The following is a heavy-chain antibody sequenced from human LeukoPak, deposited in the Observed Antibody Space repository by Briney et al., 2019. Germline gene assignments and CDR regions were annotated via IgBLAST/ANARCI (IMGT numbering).Heavy chain of an antibody. J-gene: IGHJ4*02. CDR2: IIPIFGTA. CDR3: ARGRMEWLIPFDY. Sequence: SVKVSCKASGGTFSSYAISWVRQAPGQGLEWMGGIIPIFGTANYAQKFQGRVTITTDESTSTAYMELSSLRSEDTAVYYCARGRMEWLIPFDYWGQGTLVTVSS. CDR1: GGTFSSYA. D-gene: IGHD3-3*01. V-gene: IGHV1-69*05.